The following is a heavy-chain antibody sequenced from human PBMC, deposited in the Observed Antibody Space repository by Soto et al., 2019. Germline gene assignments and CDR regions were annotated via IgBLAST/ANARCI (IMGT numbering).Heavy chain of an antibody. V-gene: IGHV3-9*01. CDR3: AKFSGSPSRFYYYFGMDV. J-gene: IGHJ6*02. CDR2: ISWNSGSI. CDR1: GFTFDDYA. Sequence: SLRLSCAASGFTFDDYAMHWVRQAPGKGLEWVSGISWNSGSIGYADSVKGRFTISRDNAKNSLYLQMNSLRAEDTALYYCAKFSGSPSRFYYYFGMDVWGQGTTVTVS.